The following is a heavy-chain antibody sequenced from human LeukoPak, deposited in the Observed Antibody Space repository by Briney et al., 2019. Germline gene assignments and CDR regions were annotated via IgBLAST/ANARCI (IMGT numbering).Heavy chain of an antibody. Sequence: GGSLRLSCAASGSTVSSNYMSWVRQAPGKGLEWVSVIYSGGSTYYADSVKGRFTISRDNSKNTLYLQMNSLRAEDTAVYYCARAKLHDYGDYLDYWGQGTLVTVSS. V-gene: IGHV3-53*01. D-gene: IGHD4-17*01. CDR3: ARAKLHDYGDYLDY. J-gene: IGHJ4*02. CDR2: IYSGGST. CDR1: GSTVSSNY.